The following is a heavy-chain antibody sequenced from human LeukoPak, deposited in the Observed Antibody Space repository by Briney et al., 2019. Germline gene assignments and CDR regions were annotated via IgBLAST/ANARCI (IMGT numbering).Heavy chain of an antibody. D-gene: IGHD3-22*01. CDR3: ARGLGQPYYYYYYMDV. CDR2: IYYSGST. J-gene: IGHJ6*03. CDR1: GGSISSYY. Sequence: PSETLSLTCTVSGGSISSYYWSWIRQPPGKGLEWIGYIYYSGSTNYNPSLKSRVTISVDTSKNQFSLKLSSVTAADTAVYYCARGLGQPYYYYYYMDVWGKGTTVTVSS. V-gene: IGHV4-59*12.